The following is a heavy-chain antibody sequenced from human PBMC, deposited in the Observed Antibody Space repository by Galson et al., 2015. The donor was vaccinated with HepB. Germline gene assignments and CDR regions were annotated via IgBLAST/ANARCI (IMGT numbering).Heavy chain of an antibody. V-gene: IGHV4-31*03. J-gene: IGHJ3*02. CDR3: ARDRGIRGFDI. CDR1: GGSISSGGYY. CDR2: IYYSGST. D-gene: IGHD1-14*01. Sequence: TLSLTCTVSGGSISSGGYYWSWIRQHPGKGLEWIGYIYYSGSTYYNPSLKSRVTISVDTSKSQFSLKLSSVTAADTAVYYCARDRGIRGFDIWGQGTMVTVSS.